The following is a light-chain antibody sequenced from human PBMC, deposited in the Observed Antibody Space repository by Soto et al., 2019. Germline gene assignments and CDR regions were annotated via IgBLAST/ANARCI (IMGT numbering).Light chain of an antibody. J-gene: IGKJ3*01. CDR2: AAS. CDR1: QGITSF. Sequence: IQMTQSPSSLSASVGDRVTITCRASQGITSFLAWYQQKPGKVPKLLIYAASTLQSGVPSRFSGSGSGTDFTLTISSLQPEDVAIYYCQKYDRAPFTFGPGTKVDIK. V-gene: IGKV1-27*01. CDR3: QKYDRAPFT.